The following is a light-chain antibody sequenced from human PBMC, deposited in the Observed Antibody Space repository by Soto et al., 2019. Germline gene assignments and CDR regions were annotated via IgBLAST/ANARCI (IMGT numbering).Light chain of an antibody. V-gene: IGKV3-20*01. CDR2: GTS. CDR1: QSVSSTS. CDR3: QLYVSSPPGST. Sequence: EIVLTQSPGTLSLSPGDRATLSCSASQSVSSTSLAWYQQKPGQAPGLLLYGTSNRATGIPDRFSGSGSVTDFTLTSSRLEPEDFSMYYCQLYVSSPPGSTFGQRTKLEIK. J-gene: IGKJ2*01.